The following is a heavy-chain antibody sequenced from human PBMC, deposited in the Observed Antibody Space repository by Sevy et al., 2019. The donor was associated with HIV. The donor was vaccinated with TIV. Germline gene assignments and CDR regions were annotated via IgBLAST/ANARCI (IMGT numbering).Heavy chain of an antibody. CDR2: IKGDGSEK. CDR1: GFNFNKYG. CDR3: VRAGAFGTYDS. V-gene: IGHV3-7*01. Sequence: GGSLRLSCAASGFNFNKYGMRWVRQAPGKGLEYVASIKGDGSEKYYMDSVKGRFTTSRDNAENSVYLQMNSLRAEDTAVYHCVRAGAFGTYDSWGQGTLVTVSS. D-gene: IGHD3-10*01. J-gene: IGHJ4*02.